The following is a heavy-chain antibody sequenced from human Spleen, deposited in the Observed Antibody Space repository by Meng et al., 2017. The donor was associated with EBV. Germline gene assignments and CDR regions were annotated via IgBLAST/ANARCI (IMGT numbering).Heavy chain of an antibody. V-gene: IGHV2-5*02. CDR1: GFSLTTSGVG. CDR3: THSPYYSNYADY. D-gene: IGHD4-11*01. J-gene: IGHJ4*02. CDR2: IYWDDDK. Sequence: ITFKASVPTLVKPTQPLTLTFTFSGFSLTTSGVGVGWIRQPPGKALEWLALIYWDDDKRYSPSLKSRLTITKDTSKNQVVLTMTYMDPVDTATYYCTHSPYYSNYADYWGQGTLVTVSS.